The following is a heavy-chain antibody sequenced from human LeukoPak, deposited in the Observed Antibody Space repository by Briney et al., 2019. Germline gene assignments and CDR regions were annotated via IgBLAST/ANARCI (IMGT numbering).Heavy chain of an antibody. Sequence: GGSLRLSCAASGFTFSSYAMSWVRQAPGKGLEWVSAISGSGGSTYYADSVKGRFTISRDTSKNTLYLQMNSLRSEDTAVYYCARGPHASVVAAPFDYWGQGTLVTVSS. CDR3: ARGPHASVVAAPFDY. CDR1: GFTFSSYA. D-gene: IGHD2-15*01. CDR2: ISGSGGST. J-gene: IGHJ4*02. V-gene: IGHV3-23*01.